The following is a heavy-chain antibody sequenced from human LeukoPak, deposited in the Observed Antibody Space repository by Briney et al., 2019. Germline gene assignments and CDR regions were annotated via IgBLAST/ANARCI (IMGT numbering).Heavy chain of an antibody. J-gene: IGHJ4*02. CDR2: IKQDGSEK. D-gene: IGHD5-24*01. Sequence: GGSLRLSCATSGFTFSTYWMSWVRQAPGKGLEWVANIKQDGSEKYYADSVTGRFTISRDNAKNLLYLQMNSLRVEDTAVYYRADGDGFGYCGQGTLVTVSS. CDR3: ADGDGFGY. V-gene: IGHV3-7*01. CDR1: GFTFSTYW.